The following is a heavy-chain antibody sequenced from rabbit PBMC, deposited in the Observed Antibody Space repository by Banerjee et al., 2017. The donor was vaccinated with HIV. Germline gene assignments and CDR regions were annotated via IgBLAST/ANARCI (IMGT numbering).Heavy chain of an antibody. Sequence: QLKETGGGLVQPGGSLTLSCKASGFDFSSYYMSWVRQAPGKGLEWIGIIYADKGSTDYASWVNGRFTSSSDNAQNTVDLQMNSLTAADTATYFCARVYDDYGDLDLRGPGTLVTVS. CDR2: IYADKGST. CDR3: ARVYDDYGDLDL. CDR1: GFDFSSYY. D-gene: IGHD2-1*01. V-gene: IGHV1S7*01. J-gene: IGHJ6*01.